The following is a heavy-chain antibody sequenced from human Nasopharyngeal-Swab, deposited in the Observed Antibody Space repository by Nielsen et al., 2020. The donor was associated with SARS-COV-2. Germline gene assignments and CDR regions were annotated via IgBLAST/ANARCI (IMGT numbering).Heavy chain of an antibody. CDR3: ARGADALAYCGGDCFSEYYFDY. CDR2: ISRSSVYM. Sequence: GGSLRLSCAASEFTFSSYSMNWVRQAPGKGLDWVSSISRSSVYMFYADSVKGRFTISRDNAKNSLYLEMNSLRAEDTAVYYCARGADALAYCGGDCFSEYYFDYWGQGTLVTVSS. J-gene: IGHJ4*02. V-gene: IGHV3-21*01. D-gene: IGHD2-21*02. CDR1: EFTFSSYS.